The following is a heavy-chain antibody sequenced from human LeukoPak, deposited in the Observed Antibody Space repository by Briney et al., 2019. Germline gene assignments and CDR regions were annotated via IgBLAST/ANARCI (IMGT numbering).Heavy chain of an antibody. V-gene: IGHV1-2*04. CDR1: GYTFTGCY. CDR2: INPNSGGT. Sequence: ASVKVSCKASGYTFTGCYMHWVRQAPGQGLEWMGWINPNSGGTNYAQKFQGWVTMTRDTSISTAYMELSNLRSEDTAVYYCATAGDPVDYYDNSGYYDYWGQGTLVTVSS. D-gene: IGHD3-22*01. CDR3: ATAGDPVDYYDNSGYYDY. J-gene: IGHJ4*02.